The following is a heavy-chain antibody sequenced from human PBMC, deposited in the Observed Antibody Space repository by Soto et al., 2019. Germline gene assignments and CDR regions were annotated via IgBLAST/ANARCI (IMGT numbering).Heavy chain of an antibody. CDR3: APPSRTQLVLPYYYYGMDV. D-gene: IGHD6-6*01. CDR2: IIPIFGTA. J-gene: IGHJ6*02. V-gene: IGHV1-69*12. Sequence: QVQLVQSGAEVKKPGSSVKVSCKASGGTFSSYAISWVRQAPGQGLEWMGGIIPIFGTANYAQKFQGRVTITADESTSTAYMELSSLRSEVSFLYYCAPPSRTQLVLPYYYYGMDVWGQGTTVTVSS. CDR1: GGTFSSYA.